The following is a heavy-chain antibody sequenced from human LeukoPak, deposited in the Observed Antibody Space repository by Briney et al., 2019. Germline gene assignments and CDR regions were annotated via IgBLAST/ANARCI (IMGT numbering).Heavy chain of an antibody. CDR2: ISGSGGST. Sequence: GASLRLSCAASGFTFSSYAMSWVRQAPGKGLEWVSGISGSGGSTYYAGSVQGRFTISRDKSKNTLYLQMNSLRAEDTAVYYCAKGHYYDSSGYSIDYWGQGTLVTVSS. CDR1: GFTFSSYA. V-gene: IGHV3-23*01. J-gene: IGHJ4*02. D-gene: IGHD3-22*01. CDR3: AKGHYYDSSGYSIDY.